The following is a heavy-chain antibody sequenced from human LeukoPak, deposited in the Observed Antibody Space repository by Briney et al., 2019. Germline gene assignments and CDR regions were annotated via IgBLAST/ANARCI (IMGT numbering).Heavy chain of an antibody. Sequence: SETLSLTCTVSGGSISSYYWSWIRQPPGKGLEWIGYIYYSGSTNYNPSLQSRVTISVDTSKNQFSLKLSSVTAADTAVYYCATVRRDGYNYGYFDYWGQGTLVTVSS. CDR2: IYYSGST. CDR3: ATVRRDGYNYGYFDY. CDR1: GGSISSYY. D-gene: IGHD5-24*01. V-gene: IGHV4-59*01. J-gene: IGHJ4*02.